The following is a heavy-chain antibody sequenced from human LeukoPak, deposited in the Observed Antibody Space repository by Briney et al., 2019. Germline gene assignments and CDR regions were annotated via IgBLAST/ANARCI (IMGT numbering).Heavy chain of an antibody. V-gene: IGHV3-21*01. CDR2: ISSSSSYI. Sequence: PGGSLRLSCAASGFTFSSHSMNWVRQAPGKGLEWVSSISSSSSYIYYADSVKGRFTISRDNAKNSLYLQMNSLRVEDTAVYFCAKVGQDYGDHYFFDSWGQGTLVTVSS. CDR1: GFTFSSHS. CDR3: AKVGQDYGDHYFFDS. J-gene: IGHJ4*02. D-gene: IGHD4-17*01.